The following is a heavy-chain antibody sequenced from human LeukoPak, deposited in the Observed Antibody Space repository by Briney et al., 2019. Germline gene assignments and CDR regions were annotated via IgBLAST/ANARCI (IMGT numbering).Heavy chain of an antibody. CDR3: VTDDYYGWTPFDFDAFDT. V-gene: IGHV3-15*05. CDR2: IKSKRDGVTT. J-gene: IGHJ3*02. Sequence: AGSLTLSCAGSGFIFSGAWWSWVRQTPGKGLEWVGRIKSKRDGVTTDYAAPVKGRFIISSDDSKITVSLQMYSLTSEGTALYYFVTDDYYGWTPFDFDAFDTWGEGTRVTVSS. D-gene: IGHD3-10*01. CDR1: GFIFSGAW.